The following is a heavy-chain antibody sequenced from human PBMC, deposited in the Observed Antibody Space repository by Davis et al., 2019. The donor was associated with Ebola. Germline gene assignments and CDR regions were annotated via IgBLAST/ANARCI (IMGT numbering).Heavy chain of an antibody. V-gene: IGHV4-39*01. CDR2: IYYSGST. J-gene: IGHJ4*02. Sequence: MPSETLSLTCTVSGGSISSSSYYWGWIRQPPGKGLEWIGSIYYSGSTYYNPSLKSRVTISVDTSKNQFSLKLSSVTAADTAVYYCARQGPSSAFLSPFYAPFDYWGQGTLVTVSS. CDR3: ARQGPSSAFLSPFYAPFDY. D-gene: IGHD3-3*02. CDR1: GGSISSSSYY.